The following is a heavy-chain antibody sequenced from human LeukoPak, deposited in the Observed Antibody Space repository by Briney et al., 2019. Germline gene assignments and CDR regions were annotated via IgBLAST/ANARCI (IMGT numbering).Heavy chain of an antibody. J-gene: IGHJ3*02. V-gene: IGHV4-39*01. CDR3: GVGSGHALDI. D-gene: IGHD5-12*01. CDR2: IYYSGST. Sequence: PSETLSLTCTVSGGSISSSSYYWGWIRQPPGKGLEWIGSIYYSGSTYYTPSLKSRVTISIDTSKNQFSLKLSSVTAADTAVYYCGVGSGHALDIWGQGTMVTVSS. CDR1: GGSISSSSYY.